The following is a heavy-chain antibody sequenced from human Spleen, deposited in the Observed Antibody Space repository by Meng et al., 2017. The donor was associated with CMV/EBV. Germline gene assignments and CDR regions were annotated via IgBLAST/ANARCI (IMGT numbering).Heavy chain of an antibody. CDR2: INTNTGNP. CDR1: TSNT. V-gene: IGHV7-4-1*02. D-gene: IGHD2-2*01. CDR3: ARVAESSSSTSCYSRFWFDP. Sequence: TSNTMIWVRHAPGQGLEWMGWINTNTGNPTYAQGFTGRFVFSLDTSVSTAHLQISSLKAEDTAVYYCARVAESSSSTSCYSRFWFDPWGQGTLVTVSS. J-gene: IGHJ5*02.